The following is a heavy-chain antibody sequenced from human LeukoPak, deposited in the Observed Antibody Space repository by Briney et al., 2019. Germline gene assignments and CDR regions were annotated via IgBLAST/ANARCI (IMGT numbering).Heavy chain of an antibody. Sequence: PSETLSLTCTVSGYSISSGYYWGWIRQPPGKGLEWIGSIYYSGSTYYNPSLKSRVTISVDTSKNQFSLKLSSVAAADTAVYYCARDTVGATFPGAFDIWGQGTMVTVSS. V-gene: IGHV4-38-2*02. CDR1: GYSISSGYY. D-gene: IGHD1-26*01. CDR3: ARDTVGATFPGAFDI. J-gene: IGHJ3*02. CDR2: IYYSGST.